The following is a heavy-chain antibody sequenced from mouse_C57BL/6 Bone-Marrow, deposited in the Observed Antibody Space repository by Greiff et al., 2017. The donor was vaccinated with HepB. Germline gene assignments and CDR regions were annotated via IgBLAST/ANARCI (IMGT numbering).Heavy chain of an antibody. V-gene: IGHV1-19*01. CDR2: INPYNGGT. CDR3: ARGDYAMDY. CDR1: GYTFTDYY. Sequence: VQLKQSGPVLVKPGASVKMSCKASGYTFTDYYMNWVKQSHGKSLEWIGVINPYNGGTSYNQKFKGKATLTVDKPSSTAYMELNSLTSEDSAVYYCARGDYAMDYWGQGTSVTVSS. J-gene: IGHJ4*01.